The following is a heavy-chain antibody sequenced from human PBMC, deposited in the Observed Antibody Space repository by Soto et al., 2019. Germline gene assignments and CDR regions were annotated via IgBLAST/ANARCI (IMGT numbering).Heavy chain of an antibody. J-gene: IGHJ6*02. CDR3: ARRPSGPEEEYTAYYHYDLDV. V-gene: IGHV5-10-1*01. D-gene: IGHD5-18*01. CDR1: GYSFTTHW. CDR2: IDPSNSYI. Sequence: GESLKISCQGSGYSFTTHWLTCVRQTPGKGLEWMGRIDPSNSYINYRPSFKGHVTLSVDRYMITAYLQLCRLEASAYAIYYCARRPSGPEEEYTAYYHYDLDVWGQGTKGTVAS.